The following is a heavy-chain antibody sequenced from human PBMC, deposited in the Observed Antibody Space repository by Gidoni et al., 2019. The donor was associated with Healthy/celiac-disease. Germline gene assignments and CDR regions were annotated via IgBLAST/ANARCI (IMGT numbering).Heavy chain of an antibody. CDR3: ARARRYCSSTSCEDAFDI. J-gene: IGHJ3*02. V-gene: IGHV3-21*01. CDR2: ISSSSSYI. Sequence: EVQLVESGGGLVKPGGSLRLSCAASGFTFSSYSMNWVRQAPGKGLEWVSSISSSSSYIYYADSVKGRFTISRDNAKNSLYLQMNSLRAEDTAVYYCARARRYCSSTSCEDAFDIWGQGTMVTVSS. CDR1: GFTFSSYS. D-gene: IGHD2-2*01.